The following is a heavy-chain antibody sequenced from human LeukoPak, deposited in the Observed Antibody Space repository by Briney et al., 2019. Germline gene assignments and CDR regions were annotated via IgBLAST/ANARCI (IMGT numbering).Heavy chain of an antibody. Sequence: SQTLSLTSAISGDNVSSNSAAWNWIRQSPSRGLEWLGRTYFRSKWYNDYAVSVKSRITFNPDTSKNQFSLQLNSVTPEDTVMYFCARGSIAAGNVFDCGGQGALVTVSS. D-gene: IGHD6-25*01. CDR3: ARGSIAAGNVFDC. CDR1: GDNVSSNSAA. V-gene: IGHV6-1*01. J-gene: IGHJ4*02. CDR2: TYFRSKWYN.